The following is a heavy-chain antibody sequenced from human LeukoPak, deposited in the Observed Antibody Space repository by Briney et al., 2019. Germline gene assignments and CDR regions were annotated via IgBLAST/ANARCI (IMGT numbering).Heavy chain of an antibody. CDR1: DDSISSGSYY. J-gene: IGHJ3*02. CDR2: ISASGST. D-gene: IGHD3-22*01. CDR3: AREDYYDSSGHLFDI. Sequence: PSQTLSLTCTVSDDSISSGSYYWSWIRQPAGKGLEWIGRISASGSTNCNPSLKSRVTISVNTSKNQFSLKLSSVTATDTAVYYCAREDYYDSSGHLFDIWGQGTMVTVSS. V-gene: IGHV4-61*02.